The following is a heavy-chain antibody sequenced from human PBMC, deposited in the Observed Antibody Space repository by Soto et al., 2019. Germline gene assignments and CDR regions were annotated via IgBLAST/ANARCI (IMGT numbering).Heavy chain of an antibody. D-gene: IGHD6-19*01. CDR2: ISGSGGST. Sequence: EVQLLESGGGLVQPGGSLRLSCAASGFTFSSYAMSWVRQAPGKGLEWVSVISGSGGSTYYADSVKGRFTISRDNSKNTLYLQMNSLRAEYTALYYCAKRGAGHYFDYWGQGTLVTVSS. CDR3: AKRGAGHYFDY. J-gene: IGHJ4*02. CDR1: GFTFSSYA. V-gene: IGHV3-23*01.